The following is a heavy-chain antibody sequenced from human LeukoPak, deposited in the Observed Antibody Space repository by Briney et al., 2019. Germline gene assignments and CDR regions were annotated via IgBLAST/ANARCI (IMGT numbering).Heavy chain of an antibody. CDR2: IYYSGST. J-gene: IGHJ4*02. CDR3: ARLAVVMGPLDY. V-gene: IGHV4-39*07. CDR1: GGSISSSSYY. D-gene: IGHD4-23*01. Sequence: SETLSLTCTVSGGSISSSSYYWGWIRQPPGKGLEWIGSIYYSGSTYYNPSLKSRVTISVDTSKNQFSLKLSSVTAADTAVYYCARLAVVMGPLDYWGQGTLVTVSS.